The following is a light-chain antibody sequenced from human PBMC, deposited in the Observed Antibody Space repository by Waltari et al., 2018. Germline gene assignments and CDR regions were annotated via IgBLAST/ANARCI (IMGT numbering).Light chain of an antibody. CDR1: QSLLYSNGNNY. V-gene: IGKV2-28*01. Sequence: DIVMTQSPLSLPVTPGEPASISCRSSQSLLYSNGNNYLDWYLQKPGQSPQLLIHLGSIRAAGVPDGFSGSGSGTDFTLKISRVEAEDVGVYYCIQALQTPLTFGGGTKMEIK. J-gene: IGKJ4*01. CDR2: LGS. CDR3: IQALQTPLT.